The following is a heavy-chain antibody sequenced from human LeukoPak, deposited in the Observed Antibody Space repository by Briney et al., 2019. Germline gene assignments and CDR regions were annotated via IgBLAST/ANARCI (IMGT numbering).Heavy chain of an antibody. CDR1: GGSISSYY. V-gene: IGHV4-59*12. J-gene: IGHJ4*02. CDR3: ARGKRGYYYYFDY. CDR2: IYYSGST. Sequence: SETLSLTCTVSGGSISSYYWSWIRQPPGKGLEWIGYIYYSGSTNYNPSLKSRVTISVDTSKNQFSLKLSSVTAADTAVYYCARGKRGYYYYFDYWGQGTLVTVSS. D-gene: IGHD3-22*01.